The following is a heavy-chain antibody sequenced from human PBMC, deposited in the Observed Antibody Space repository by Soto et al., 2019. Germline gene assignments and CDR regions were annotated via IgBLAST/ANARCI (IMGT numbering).Heavy chain of an antibody. CDR3: ARDPLLYCSSTSCYTGYYFDY. J-gene: IGHJ4*02. CDR2: IIPIFGTA. D-gene: IGHD2-2*02. V-gene: IGHV1-69*01. Sequence: QVQLVQSGAEVKKPGSSVKVSCKASGGTFSSYAISWVRQAPGQGLEWMGGIIPIFGTANYAQKFQGRVTITADESTSTAYMELSSLRSEDTAVYYCARDPLLYCSSTSCYTGYYFDYWGQGTLVTVSS. CDR1: GGTFSSYA.